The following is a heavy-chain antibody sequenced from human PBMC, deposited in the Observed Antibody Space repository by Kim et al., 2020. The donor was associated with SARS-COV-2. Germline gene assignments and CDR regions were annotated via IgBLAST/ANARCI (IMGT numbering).Heavy chain of an antibody. J-gene: IGHJ6*02. CDR2: MNPNSGNT. CDR1: GYTFTSYD. D-gene: IGHD3-22*01. Sequence: ASVKVSCKASGYTFTSYDINWVRQATGQGLEWMGWMNPNSGNTGYAQKFQGRVTMTRNTSISTAYMELSSLRSEDTAVYYCARFYDSSGYYSQYYGMDVWGQGTTVTVSS. CDR3: ARFYDSSGYYSQYYGMDV. V-gene: IGHV1-8*01.